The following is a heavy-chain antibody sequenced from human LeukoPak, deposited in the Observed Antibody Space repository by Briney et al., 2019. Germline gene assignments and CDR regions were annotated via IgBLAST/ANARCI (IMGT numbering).Heavy chain of an antibody. CDR1: GGSISCSSYY. CDR2: IYTSGST. D-gene: IGHD3-22*01. Sequence: SETLCLTCTVSGGSISCSSYYWSWIRQPAGKGLEWIGRIYTSGSTNYNPSLKSRVTISVDTSKNQFSLKLSSVTAADTAVYYCAREDYYDSSGQNAFDIWGQGTMVTVSS. J-gene: IGHJ3*02. CDR3: AREDYYDSSGQNAFDI. V-gene: IGHV4-61*02.